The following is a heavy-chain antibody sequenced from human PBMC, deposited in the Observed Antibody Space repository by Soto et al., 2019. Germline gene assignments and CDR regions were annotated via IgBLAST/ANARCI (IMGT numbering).Heavy chain of an antibody. Sequence: QVQLVESGGGVVQPGRSLRLYCAASGFTFSSYGMHWVRQAPGKGLEWVAVIWYDGSNKYYADSVKGRFTISRDNSKNTLYLQMNSLRAEDTAVYYCARADWGYYFDYWGQGTLVTVSS. V-gene: IGHV3-33*01. CDR3: ARADWGYYFDY. D-gene: IGHD7-27*01. J-gene: IGHJ4*02. CDR2: IWYDGSNK. CDR1: GFTFSSYG.